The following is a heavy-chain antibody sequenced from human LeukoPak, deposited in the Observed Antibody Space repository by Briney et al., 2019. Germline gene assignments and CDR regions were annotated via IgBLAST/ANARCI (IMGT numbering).Heavy chain of an antibody. CDR3: ARDRNPYYDGSGYGYC. CDR2: ISAYNGKT. V-gene: IGHV1-18*01. D-gene: IGHD3-22*01. J-gene: IGHJ4*02. Sequence: ASVKVSCKASGYTFSSYGISWVRQAPGQGLEWMAWISAYNGKTNFARKFRGRVTMTTGTSTSTAYMELRSLRSDDTAIYYCARDRNPYYDGSGYGYCWGQGTLVTVSS. CDR1: GYTFSSYG.